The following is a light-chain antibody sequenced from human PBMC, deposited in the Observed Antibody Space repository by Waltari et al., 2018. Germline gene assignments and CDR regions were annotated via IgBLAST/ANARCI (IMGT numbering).Light chain of an antibody. CDR1: QSPLHSNGHMY. J-gene: IGKJ4*01. Sequence: DIVMTQSPLSLSVTPGEPASISCRSSQSPLHSNGHMYLDWYLQKPGQSPHLLIYSVSDRPSGVPDRCSGSGSGTDFTLKISRVEAEDVGVYYCMEAVQALTFGGGTKVEIK. V-gene: IGKV2-28*01. CDR2: SVS. CDR3: MEAVQALT.